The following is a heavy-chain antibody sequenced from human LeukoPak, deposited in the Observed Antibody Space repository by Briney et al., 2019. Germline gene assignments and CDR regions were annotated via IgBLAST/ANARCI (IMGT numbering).Heavy chain of an antibody. Sequence: PGGSLRLSCAASGFTFSSYAMSWVRQAPGKGLEWVSAIGSSGDSTYYADSVKGRFTIARDNSKSTLYLQMNSPGAEDTAVYYCATVLRNIWSLDHWGEGTLVTVSS. CDR1: GFTFSSYA. J-gene: IGHJ4*02. D-gene: IGHD2/OR15-2a*01. CDR2: IGSSGDST. V-gene: IGHV3-23*01. CDR3: ATVLRNIWSLDH.